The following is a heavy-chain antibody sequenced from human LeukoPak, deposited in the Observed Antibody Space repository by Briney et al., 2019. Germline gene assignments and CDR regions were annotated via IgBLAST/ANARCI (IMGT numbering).Heavy chain of an antibody. Sequence: SETLSLTCAVYGGSFSGYYWSWIRQPPGKGLERIGEINHSGSTNYNPSLKSRVTISVDTSKNQFSLKLSSVTAADTAVYYCASSSLGVVVAATPYYFDYWGQGTLVTVSS. CDR1: GGSFSGYY. CDR2: INHSGST. D-gene: IGHD2-15*01. J-gene: IGHJ4*02. CDR3: ASSSLGVVVAATPYYFDY. V-gene: IGHV4-34*01.